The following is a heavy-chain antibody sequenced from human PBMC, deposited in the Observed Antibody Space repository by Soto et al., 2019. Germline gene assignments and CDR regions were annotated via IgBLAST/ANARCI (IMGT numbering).Heavy chain of an antibody. D-gene: IGHD3-3*01. J-gene: IGHJ4*02. CDR3: ARVERGITIFGVVIPPFDY. CDR1: GFTFSGYY. CDR2: ISSSGSTI. Sequence: QVQLVESGGGLVKPGGSLRVSCAASGFTFSGYYISWIRQAPGKGLEWVSYISSSGSTIYHADSVKGRFTISRDNAKNPLYLQMNSLRAEDTAVYYCARVERGITIFGVVIPPFDYWGQGILVTVS. V-gene: IGHV3-11*01.